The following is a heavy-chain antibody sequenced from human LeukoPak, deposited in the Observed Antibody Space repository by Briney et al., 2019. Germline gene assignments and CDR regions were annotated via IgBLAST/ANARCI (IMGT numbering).Heavy chain of an antibody. J-gene: IGHJ4*02. CDR3: ARKAAAGIWLFDY. CDR1: GYTFTSYD. Sequence: EASVKVSCKASGYTFTSYDINWVRQATGQGLEWMGWMNPNSGNTGYAQKFQGRVTITRNTSISTAYMELSSLRSEDTAVYYCARKAAAGIWLFDYWGQGTLVTVSS. V-gene: IGHV1-8*03. CDR2: MNPNSGNT. D-gene: IGHD6-13*01.